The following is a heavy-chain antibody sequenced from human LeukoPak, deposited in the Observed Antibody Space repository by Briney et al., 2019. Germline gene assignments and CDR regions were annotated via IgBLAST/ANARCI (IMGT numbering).Heavy chain of an antibody. J-gene: IGHJ4*02. CDR1: GFTVSSNY. D-gene: IGHD3-22*01. CDR2: IYSGGST. V-gene: IGHV3-66*01. Sequence: GGSLRLSCAASGFTVSSNYMSWVRQAPGKGLEWVSVIYSGGSTYYADSVKGRFTISRDNSKNTLYLQMNSLRAEDTALYYCAKVAEKDSSAYRPFDYWGQGTLVTVSS. CDR3: AKVAEKDSSAYRPFDY.